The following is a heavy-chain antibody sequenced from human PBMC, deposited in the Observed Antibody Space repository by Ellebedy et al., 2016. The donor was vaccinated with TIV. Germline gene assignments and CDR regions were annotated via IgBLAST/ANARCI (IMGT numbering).Heavy chain of an antibody. D-gene: IGHD2-2*01. CDR1: GFTFSTYW. V-gene: IGHV3-7*01. Sequence: PGGSLRLSCAASGFTFSTYWMSWVRQAPGKGLEWVANIKQDGSEKYYVDSVKGRFTISRDNAKNSLYLQMNSLRAEDTAVYYCARDRCSSTSCFFDYWGQGTLVTVSS. J-gene: IGHJ4*02. CDR2: IKQDGSEK. CDR3: ARDRCSSTSCFFDY.